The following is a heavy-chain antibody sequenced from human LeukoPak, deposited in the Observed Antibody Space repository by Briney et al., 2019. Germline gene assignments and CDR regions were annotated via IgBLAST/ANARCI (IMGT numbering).Heavy chain of an antibody. J-gene: IGHJ5*02. D-gene: IGHD3-3*01. CDR3: ARDADVLRFLEWSSKFDP. Sequence: SETLSLTCTVSGGSISSSSYYWGWIRQPPGKGLEWIGSIYYSGSTYYNPSLKSRATISVDTSKNQFSLKLSSVTAADTAVYYCARDADVLRFLEWSSKFDPWGQGTLVTVSS. CDR1: GGSISSSSYY. V-gene: IGHV4-39*07. CDR2: IYYSGST.